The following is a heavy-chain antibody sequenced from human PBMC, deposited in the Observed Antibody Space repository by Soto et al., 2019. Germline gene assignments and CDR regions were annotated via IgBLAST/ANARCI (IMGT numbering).Heavy chain of an antibody. J-gene: IGHJ4*02. V-gene: IGHV4-30-2*01. Sequence: SETLSLTCTVSGGSISSGGYSWGWIRQPPGKGLEWIGYIYHSGSTYYNPSLKSRVTISVDRSKSQFSLKLSSVTAADTAVYYCAAGGGLPRYYWGQGTLVTVSS. CDR2: IYHSGST. CDR3: AAGGGLPRYY. CDR1: GGSISSGGYS. D-gene: IGHD5-12*01.